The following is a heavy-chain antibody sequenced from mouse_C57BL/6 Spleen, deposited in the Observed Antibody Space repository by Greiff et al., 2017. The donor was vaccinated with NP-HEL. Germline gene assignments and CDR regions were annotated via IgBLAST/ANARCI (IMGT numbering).Heavy chain of an antibody. J-gene: IGHJ4*01. CDR1: GYTFTSYW. V-gene: IGHV1-64*01. Sequence: QVQLQQPGAELVRPGSSVKLSCKASGYTFTSYWMHWVKQRPKQGLEWIGMIHPNSGSTNYNETFKSKATLTVDKATSTAYMQLSRLTAEDAAVYYCARSRYYAMDYWGQGTSVTVSS. CDR2: IHPNSGST. CDR3: ARSRYYAMDY.